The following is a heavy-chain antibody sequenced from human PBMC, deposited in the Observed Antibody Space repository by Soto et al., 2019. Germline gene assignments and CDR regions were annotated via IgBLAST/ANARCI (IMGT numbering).Heavy chain of an antibody. D-gene: IGHD6-6*01. Sequence: QLQLQESGSGLVKPSQTLSLTCAVSGGSISSGGYSWRWIRQPPGKGLEWNGYIYHSGSTYYNPSLKSRVTKSVDRSKNQFSLKLSSVTAADTAVYYCARAGSSSGLFDYWGQGTLVTVS. V-gene: IGHV4-30-2*01. CDR3: ARAGSSSGLFDY. J-gene: IGHJ4*02. CDR2: IYHSGST. CDR1: GGSISSGGYS.